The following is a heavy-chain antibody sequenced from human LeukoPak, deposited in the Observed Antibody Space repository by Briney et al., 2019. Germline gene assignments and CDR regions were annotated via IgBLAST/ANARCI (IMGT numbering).Heavy chain of an antibody. CDR2: IWYDGSNK. Sequence: GGSLRLSCAASGFTFSSYGMHWVRQAPGKGLEWVAVIWYDGSNKYYADSVKGRFTISRDNSKNTLYLQMNSLRAEDTAVYYCAKEGDDPADYFDYWGQGTLVTVSS. D-gene: IGHD2-2*01. V-gene: IGHV3-30*02. CDR3: AKEGDDPADYFDY. CDR1: GFTFSSYG. J-gene: IGHJ4*02.